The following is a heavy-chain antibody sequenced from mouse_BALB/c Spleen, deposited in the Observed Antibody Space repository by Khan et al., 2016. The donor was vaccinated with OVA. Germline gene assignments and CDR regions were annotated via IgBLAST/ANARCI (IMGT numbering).Heavy chain of an antibody. V-gene: IGHV5-12*02. Sequence: EVELVESGGGLVQPGGSLKLSCATSGFTFGDYYMYWVRQTPEKRLEWVAYISNGGGSTYYPDTVKGRFTISRDNAKTILYLQMSRLKSEDTAMYFCARQLYGAMDYWGQGTSVTVSS. CDR2: ISNGGGST. CDR1: GFTFGDYY. D-gene: IGHD2-12*01. CDR3: ARQLYGAMDY. J-gene: IGHJ4*01.